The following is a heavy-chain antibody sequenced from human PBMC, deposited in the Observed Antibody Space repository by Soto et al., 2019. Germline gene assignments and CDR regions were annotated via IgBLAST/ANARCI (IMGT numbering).Heavy chain of an antibody. J-gene: IGHJ4*02. CDR1: GFTFPDYG. Sequence: EVQLVESGGGLIQPGRSLRLSCTPSGFTFPDYGVSWFRQAPGKGLEWLGFIRSRPYGGTTEYAASVEGRFTISRDNSEGIAYLQMNSLKIEDTAVYYCAKKFDYGDYPFYFDYWGQGTLVTVSS. CDR2: IRSRPYGGTT. CDR3: AKKFDYGDYPFYFDY. V-gene: IGHV3-49*03. D-gene: IGHD4-17*01.